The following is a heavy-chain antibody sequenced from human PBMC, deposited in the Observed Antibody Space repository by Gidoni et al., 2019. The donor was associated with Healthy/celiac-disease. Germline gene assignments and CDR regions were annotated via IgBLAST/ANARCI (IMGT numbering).Heavy chain of an antibody. J-gene: IGHJ4*02. CDR1: GFTSSSDG. D-gene: IGHD3-3*01. CDR3: AKGRLRFLEWSWGYDY. CDR2: ISYDGSNK. Sequence: QVQLVASGGGVVQPGRSRRHSCAASGFTSSSDGMHWVRQAPGTGLEWVAVISYDGSNKYYAASVKGRFTISRDNSKNTLYLQMNSLRAEDTAVYYCAKGRLRFLEWSWGYDYWGQGTLVTVSS. V-gene: IGHV3-30*18.